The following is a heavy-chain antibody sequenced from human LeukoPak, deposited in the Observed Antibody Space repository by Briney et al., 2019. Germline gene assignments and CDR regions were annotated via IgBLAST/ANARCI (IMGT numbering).Heavy chain of an antibody. CDR3: PTWANIVWDN. Sequence: ASVKVSCKAAGYTFPDYYTHWVRQAPGQGLEWMGWINPESGGTNYAQKYQGRITLTRDTSISTAYMELSGLRFDDTAVYYFPTWANIVWDNGGQGTLVTVSS. J-gene: IGHJ4*02. V-gene: IGHV1-2*02. CDR1: GYTFPDYY. D-gene: IGHD1-14*01. CDR2: INPESGGT.